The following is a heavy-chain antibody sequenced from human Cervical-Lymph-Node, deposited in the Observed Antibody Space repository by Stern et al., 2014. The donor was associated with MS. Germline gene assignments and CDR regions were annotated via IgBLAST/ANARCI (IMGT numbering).Heavy chain of an antibody. J-gene: IGHJ4*02. CDR1: GYTFTGYY. CDR3: ARGGTSSCDY. D-gene: IGHD1-14*01. V-gene: IGHV1-2*02. Sequence: QVQLVQSGAEVKKPGASVKVSCKASGYTFTGYYMHWVRQAPGQGPEWMGWINSNSGGTTYAQKFQGRVTVTRDTSISTVYMELSRRRSDDTAVYYCARGGTSSCDYWGQGTLVTVSS. CDR2: INSNSGGT.